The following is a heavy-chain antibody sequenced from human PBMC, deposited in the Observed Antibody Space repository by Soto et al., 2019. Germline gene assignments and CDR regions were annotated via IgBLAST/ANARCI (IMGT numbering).Heavy chain of an antibody. CDR2: ILYDGSND. D-gene: IGHD3-3*02. CDR3: AKDCISRLSPHYHNGMDV. Sequence: QVQLVESGGGVVQTGRSLRLSCTAFGFTFSTYGIHWVRQAPCKGLEWVAVILYDGSNDYYADSVKGRFTISRDDSKSTLYLQMNSLRAEDTAVYYCAKDCISRLSPHYHNGMDVCGQGTTVTVAS. CDR1: GFTFSTYG. V-gene: IGHV3-30*18. J-gene: IGHJ6*02.